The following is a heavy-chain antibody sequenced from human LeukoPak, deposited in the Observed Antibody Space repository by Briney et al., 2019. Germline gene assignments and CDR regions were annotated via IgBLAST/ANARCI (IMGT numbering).Heavy chain of an antibody. D-gene: IGHD6-25*01. V-gene: IGHV4-59*11. Sequence: SETLSLTCTVSGGSISGHSWSWIRQPPGKGLEWLGYIFYIGSTNYNPSLKSRVTISVDTSRNQLSLRLSSVTAADTAVYFCARGSATFDPWGQGTLVTVSS. J-gene: IGHJ5*02. CDR3: ARGSATFDP. CDR2: IFYIGST. CDR1: GGSISGHS.